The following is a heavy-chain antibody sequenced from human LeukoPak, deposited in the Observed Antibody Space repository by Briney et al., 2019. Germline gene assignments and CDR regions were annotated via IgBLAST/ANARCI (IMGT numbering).Heavy chain of an antibody. CDR2: IVVGSGNT. Sequence: SVKVSCKAPGFTSTSSAMQWVRQARGQRLEWIGWIVVGSGNTNYAQKFQERVTITRDMSTSTAYMELSSLRSEDTAVYYCAAFYSAVAGPNAFDIWGQGTMVTVSS. J-gene: IGHJ3*02. D-gene: IGHD6-19*01. CDR1: GFTSTSSA. CDR3: AAFYSAVAGPNAFDI. V-gene: IGHV1-58*02.